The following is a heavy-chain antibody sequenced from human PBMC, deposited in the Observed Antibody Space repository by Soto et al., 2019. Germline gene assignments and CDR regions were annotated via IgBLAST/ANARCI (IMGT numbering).Heavy chain of an antibody. Sequence: EVQLVQSGAEVKKPGESLRISCRGSGYVFPAYWISWVRQMPGKGLEWMGRIDPSDSYTTYGPSFQGHVTISVDKSINTAYLQWSSLKASDSGMYYCARPLGSGTEGAFQIWGQGTIVTVSS. J-gene: IGHJ3*02. CDR3: ARPLGSGTEGAFQI. CDR2: IDPSDSYT. V-gene: IGHV5-10-1*01. D-gene: IGHD3-10*01. CDR1: GYVFPAYW.